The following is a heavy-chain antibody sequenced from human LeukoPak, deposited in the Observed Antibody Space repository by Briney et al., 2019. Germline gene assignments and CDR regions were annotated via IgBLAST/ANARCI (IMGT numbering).Heavy chain of an antibody. Sequence: SETLSLTCAVSGGSISSSNWWSWVRQPPGKGLEWIGEIYHSWSTNYNPSLKSRVTISVDKSKNQFSLKLSSVTAADTAVYYCANYGSGSYYNGIYYYGMDVWGQGTTVTVSS. CDR2: IYHSWST. D-gene: IGHD3-10*01. J-gene: IGHJ6*02. CDR1: GGSISSSNW. V-gene: IGHV4-4*02. CDR3: ANYGSGSYYNGIYYYGMDV.